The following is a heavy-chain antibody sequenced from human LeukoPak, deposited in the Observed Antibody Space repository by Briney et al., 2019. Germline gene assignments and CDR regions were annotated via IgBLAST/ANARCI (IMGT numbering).Heavy chain of an antibody. Sequence: ASVKVSCKASGYTFTGYYMHWVRQAPGQGLEWMGWINPNSGGTNYAQKFQGRVTMTRDTSISTAYMELSRLRSDDTAVYYCARVDGRIFGVVGFDPWGQGTLVTVSS. V-gene: IGHV1-2*02. CDR3: ARVDGRIFGVVGFDP. CDR1: GYTFTGYY. J-gene: IGHJ5*02. D-gene: IGHD3-3*01. CDR2: INPNSGGT.